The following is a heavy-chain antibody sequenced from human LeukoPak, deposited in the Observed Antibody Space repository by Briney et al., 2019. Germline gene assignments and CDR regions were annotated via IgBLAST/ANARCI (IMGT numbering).Heavy chain of an antibody. CDR2: IYHSAST. CDR3: ATLTGGTDYGGIAGD. Sequence: SETLSLTCAVSGYSISSGYYWGWIRQPPGKGPEWIGNIYHSASTYYNPSLKSRVTISVDTSKNQFSLKLSSVTAADTAVYYCATLTGGTDYGGIAGDWGQGTLVTVSS. D-gene: IGHD4-23*01. V-gene: IGHV4-38-2*01. J-gene: IGHJ4*02. CDR1: GYSISSGYY.